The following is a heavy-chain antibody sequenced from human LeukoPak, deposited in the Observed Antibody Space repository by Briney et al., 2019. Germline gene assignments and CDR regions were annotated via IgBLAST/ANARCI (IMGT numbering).Heavy chain of an antibody. CDR1: GYRFNAYW. CDR3: ARHEGTGSGSYFIYGMDV. V-gene: IGHV5-51*01. CDR2: IYPDDSDT. J-gene: IGHJ6*02. D-gene: IGHD3-10*01. Sequence: GESLKISCKGSGYRFNAYWIAWVRQMPGKGLEWMGIIYPDDSDTRYSPSFQGQVTISADKSISTAYLQWSSLKASDTAMYYCARHEGTGSGSYFIYGMDVWGQGTTVTVSS.